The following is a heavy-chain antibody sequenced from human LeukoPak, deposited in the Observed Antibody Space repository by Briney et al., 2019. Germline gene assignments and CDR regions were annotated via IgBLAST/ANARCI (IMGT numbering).Heavy chain of an antibody. CDR1: GYSISNGYY. CDR3: ARDWDGYNFAFDI. V-gene: IGHV4-38-2*02. J-gene: IGHJ3*02. D-gene: IGHD5-24*01. CDR2: ISHRGST. Sequence: SETLSLTCTVSGYSISNGYYWGWIRQPPGKGLEWVGSISHRGSTYYNPSLRSRITISIDTSKNQFSLKLSSVTAADTAVYYCARDWDGYNFAFDIWGQGTMVTVSS.